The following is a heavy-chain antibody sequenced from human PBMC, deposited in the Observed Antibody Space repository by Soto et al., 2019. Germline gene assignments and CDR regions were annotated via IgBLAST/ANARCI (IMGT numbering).Heavy chain of an antibody. V-gene: IGHV3-30-3*01. J-gene: IGHJ3*02. CDR3: ARDPTRYYYDSSPQAAFDI. D-gene: IGHD3-22*01. Sequence: PGGSLRLSCAASGFTFSSYAMHWVRQAPGKGLEWVAVISYDGSNKYYADSVEGRFTISRDNSKNTLYLQMNSLRAEDTAVYYCARDPTRYYYDSSPQAAFDIWGQGTMVTVSS. CDR1: GFTFSSYA. CDR2: ISYDGSNK.